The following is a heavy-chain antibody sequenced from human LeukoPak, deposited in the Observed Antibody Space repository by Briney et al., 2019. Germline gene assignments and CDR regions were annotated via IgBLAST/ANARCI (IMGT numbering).Heavy chain of an antibody. CDR1: GGTFSSYA. V-gene: IGHV1-69*05. CDR2: IIPIFGTA. Sequence: SVKVSCKASGGTFSSYAISWARQAPGQGLEWMGGIIPIFGTANYAQKFQGRVTITTDESTSTAYMELSSLRSEDTAVYYCARDNYAGANWFDPWGQGTLVTVSS. D-gene: IGHD1-7*01. J-gene: IGHJ5*02. CDR3: ARDNYAGANWFDP.